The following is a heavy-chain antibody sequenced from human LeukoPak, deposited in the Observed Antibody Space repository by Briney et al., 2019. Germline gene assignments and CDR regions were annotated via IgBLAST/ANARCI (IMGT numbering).Heavy chain of an antibody. CDR3: ARDSSDDSSGYPDY. J-gene: IGHJ4*02. CDR1: GITSGNNW. Sequence: GGSLRLSCAASGITSGNNWMHWVRQGPGKGLVWISRINSDGGGAIYADSVKGRFTISRDNSKNTLYLQMNSLRAEDTAVYYCARDSSDDSSGYPDYWGQGTLVTVSS. CDR2: INSDGGGA. V-gene: IGHV3-74*01. D-gene: IGHD3-22*01.